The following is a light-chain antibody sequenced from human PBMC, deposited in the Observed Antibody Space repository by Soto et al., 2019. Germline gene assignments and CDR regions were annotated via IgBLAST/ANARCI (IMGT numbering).Light chain of an antibody. CDR1: SSDVGRYNY. J-gene: IGLJ1*01. V-gene: IGLV2-14*01. CDR3: SSYTSSSTPFV. Sequence: QSALTQPASVSGSPGQSITISCTGTSSDVGRYNYVSWYQQHPGKAPKLMIYEVSNRPAGVSNRFSGSKSGNTASLTISGLQAEDEADCYCSSYTSSSTPFVFGTGTKLTVL. CDR2: EVS.